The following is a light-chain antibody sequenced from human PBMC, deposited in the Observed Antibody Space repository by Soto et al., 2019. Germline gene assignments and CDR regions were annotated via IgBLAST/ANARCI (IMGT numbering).Light chain of an antibody. CDR2: AAS. J-gene: IGKJ4*01. CDR1: QGISNY. Sequence: DIQMTQSPSSLSASVGDRVTITCRASQGISNYLAWYQQLPGKVPKLLLSAASTLQSGVPSRFSGSGTGTDLTLTSSSLQPEDVATYYCQEYTNVPAFGGGTKVEIK. V-gene: IGKV1-27*01. CDR3: QEYTNVPA.